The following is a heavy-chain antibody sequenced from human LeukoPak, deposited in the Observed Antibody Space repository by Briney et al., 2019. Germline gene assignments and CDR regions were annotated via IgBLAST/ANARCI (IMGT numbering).Heavy chain of an antibody. J-gene: IGHJ6*02. CDR3: ARGQIDYSARYYYGMDV. CDR2: IYNSGRT. D-gene: IGHD4-11*01. CDR1: GRSISSYY. Sequence: PTESLSLTFSVAGRSISSYYCGSIRQPPGRGLGLVGYIYNSGRTNYTPSLKSRVTISVDTSKSQFSLKLSSVSAADTAVYYCARGQIDYSARYYYGMDVWGQGTTVTVSS. V-gene: IGHV4-59*01.